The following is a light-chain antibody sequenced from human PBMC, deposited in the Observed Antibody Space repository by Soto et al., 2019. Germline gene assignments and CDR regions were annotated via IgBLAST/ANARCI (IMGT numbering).Light chain of an antibody. Sequence: DIQMTQSPSSLSASVGDRVTITCQASQDISNYLNWYQQKPGKAPKHLIYDASNLETGVPSRFSGSGSGTDFTFTISSLQPEDIGTYYCQQYDNLPLTFGGGTKVEIK. V-gene: IGKV1-33*01. CDR3: QQYDNLPLT. CDR1: QDISNY. CDR2: DAS. J-gene: IGKJ4*01.